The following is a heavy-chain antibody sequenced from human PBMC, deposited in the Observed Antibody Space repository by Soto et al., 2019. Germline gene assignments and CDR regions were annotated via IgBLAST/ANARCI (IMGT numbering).Heavy chain of an antibody. J-gene: IGHJ4*02. D-gene: IGHD5-18*01. Sequence: PSETLSLTCTVSGGSISSYYWSWIRQPPGKGLEWIGYIYYSGSTNYNPSLKSRVTISVDTSKNQFSLKLSSVTAADTAVYYCARELESYGFDVANYYFDYWGQGTLVTVSS. V-gene: IGHV4-59*01. CDR2: IYYSGST. CDR3: ARELESYGFDVANYYFDY. CDR1: GGSISSYY.